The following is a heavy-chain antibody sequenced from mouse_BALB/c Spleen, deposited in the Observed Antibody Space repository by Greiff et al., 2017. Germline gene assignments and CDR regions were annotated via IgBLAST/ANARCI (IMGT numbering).Heavy chain of an antibody. CDR3: ARDGNYVGFAY. CDR2: INPNNGGT. Sequence: VQLQQSGPELVKPGASVKIPCKASGYTFTDYYMDWVKQSHGKSLEWIGDINPNNGGTIYNQKFKGKATLTVDKSSSTAYMELRSLTSEDTAVYYCARDGNYVGFAYWGQGTLVTVAA. D-gene: IGHD2-1*01. CDR1: GYTFTDYY. J-gene: IGHJ3*01. V-gene: IGHV1-18*01.